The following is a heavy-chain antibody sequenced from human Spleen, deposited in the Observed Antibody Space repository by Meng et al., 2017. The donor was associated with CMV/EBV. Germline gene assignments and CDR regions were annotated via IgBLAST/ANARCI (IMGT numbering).Heavy chain of an antibody. D-gene: IGHD2-2*01. J-gene: IGHJ6*02. CDR1: GFTFSSYA. V-gene: IGHV3-30*04. CDR3: ARDSLVVVPAATRYYYGMDV. CDR2: ISYDGSNK. Sequence: GESLKISCAASGFTFSSYAMHWVRQAPGKGLEWVAVISYDGSNKYYADSVKGRFTISRDNSKNTLYLQMNSLRAEDTAVYYCARDSLVVVPAATRYYYGMDVWGQGTTVTVSS.